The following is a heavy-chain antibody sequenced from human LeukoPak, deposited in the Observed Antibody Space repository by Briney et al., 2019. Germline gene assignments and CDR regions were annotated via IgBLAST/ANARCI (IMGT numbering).Heavy chain of an antibody. Sequence: ASVKVSCKASGYTFTSYYMHWVRQAPGQGLEWMGIINPSGGSTSYAQKFQGRVTMTRDTSTSTDYMELSSLRSEDTAVYYCARGLWLKGNSGWFDPWGQGTLVTVSS. CDR2: INPSGGST. CDR1: GYTFTSYY. V-gene: IGHV1-46*01. J-gene: IGHJ5*02. D-gene: IGHD3-16*01. CDR3: ARGLWLKGNSGWFDP.